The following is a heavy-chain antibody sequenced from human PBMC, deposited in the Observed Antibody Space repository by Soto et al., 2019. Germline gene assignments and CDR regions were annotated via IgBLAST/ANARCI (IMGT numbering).Heavy chain of an antibody. V-gene: IGHV1-18*01. CDR3: ARDSWNYDFWSGYFPGHYYYYMVV. J-gene: IGHJ6*03. D-gene: IGHD3-3*01. Sequence: GASVKVSCKASGYTFTSYGISWVRQAPGQGLEWMGWISAYNGNTSYAQKLQGRVTMTTDTSTSTAYMELRSLRSDDTAVYYCARDSWNYDFWSGYFPGHYYYYMVVWGKGTTVTVSS. CDR1: GYTFTSYG. CDR2: ISAYNGNT.